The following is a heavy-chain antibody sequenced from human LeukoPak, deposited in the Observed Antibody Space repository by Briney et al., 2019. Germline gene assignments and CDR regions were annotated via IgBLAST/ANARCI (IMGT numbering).Heavy chain of an antibody. V-gene: IGHV3-21*04. CDR3: ARVHGIIYYYYMDV. D-gene: IGHD2-21*01. CDR1: GFTFSSYS. J-gene: IGHJ6*03. Sequence: GGSLRLSCAASGFTFSSYSMNWVRQAPGKGLEWVSSISSSSSYIYYADSVKGRFTISRDNAKNSLYLQMNSLRAEDTVLYYCARVHGIIYYYYMDVWGKGTTVTVSS. CDR2: ISSSSSYI.